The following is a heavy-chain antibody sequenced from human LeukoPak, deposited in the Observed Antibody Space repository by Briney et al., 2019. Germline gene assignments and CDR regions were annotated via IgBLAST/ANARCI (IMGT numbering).Heavy chain of an antibody. D-gene: IGHD6-19*01. CDR2: ISYDGSNK. CDR3: ARVGKAYSSGWYYFDY. V-gene: IGHV3-30-3*01. J-gene: IGHJ4*02. Sequence: GGSLRLSCAASGFTFSSYAMHWVRQAPGKGLEWVAVISYDGSNKYYADSVKGRFTISRDNSKNTLYLQMNSLRAEDTAVYYCARVGKAYSSGWYYFDYWGQGTLVTVSS. CDR1: GFTFSSYA.